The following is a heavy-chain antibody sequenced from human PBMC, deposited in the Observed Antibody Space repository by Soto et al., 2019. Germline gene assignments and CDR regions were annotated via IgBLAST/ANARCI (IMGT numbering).Heavy chain of an antibody. CDR3: AKDASAAAAGSVY. D-gene: IGHD6-13*01. CDR2: ISYDGSNK. Sequence: QVQLVESGGGVVQPGRSLRLSCAASGFTFSSYGMHWVRQAPGKGLEWVAVISYDGSNKYYADSVKGRFTISRDNYKNTLYLQMNSLRAEDTAVYYCAKDASAAAAGSVYWGQGTLVTVSS. CDR1: GFTFSSYG. J-gene: IGHJ4*02. V-gene: IGHV3-30*18.